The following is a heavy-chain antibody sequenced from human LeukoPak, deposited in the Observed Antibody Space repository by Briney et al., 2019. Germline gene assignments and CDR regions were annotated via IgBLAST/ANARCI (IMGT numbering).Heavy chain of an antibody. CDR2: IYSDRRT. CDR3: ARALRVTAIYNALVV. J-gene: IGHJ3*01. CDR1: GFTLSRNY. V-gene: IGHV3-66*02. Sequence: GGSLRLSCAVSGFTLSRNYMSWVRQAPGKGLEWVSVIYSDRRTDYADPVKGRFTISKDNPKNPLYLQMYSRRAEDTAVYYCARALRVTAIYNALVVWGQGTKVTVCS. D-gene: IGHD2-21*02.